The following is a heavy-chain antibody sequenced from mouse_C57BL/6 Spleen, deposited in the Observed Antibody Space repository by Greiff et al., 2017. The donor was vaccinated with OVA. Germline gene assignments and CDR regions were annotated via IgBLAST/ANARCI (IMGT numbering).Heavy chain of an antibody. J-gene: IGHJ4*01. V-gene: IGHV1-55*01. CDR3: ARIYYGYDGGYYYAMDY. CDR2: IYPGSGST. CDR1: GYTFTSYW. Sequence: QVQLQQPGAELVKPGASVKMSCKASGYTFTSYWITWVKQRPGQGLEWIGDIYPGSGSTNYNEKFKSKATLTVDTSSSTAYMQLSSLTSDDSAVYYCARIYYGYDGGYYYAMDYWGQGTSVTVSS. D-gene: IGHD2-2*01.